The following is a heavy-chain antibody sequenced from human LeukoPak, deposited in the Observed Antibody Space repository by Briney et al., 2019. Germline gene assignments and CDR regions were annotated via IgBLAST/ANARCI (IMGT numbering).Heavy chain of an antibody. CDR3: ARVSGSYYTHFDY. CDR1: GGSISSGDYY. J-gene: IGHJ4*02. V-gene: IGHV4-30-4*08. CDR2: IYYSGST. Sequence: PSETLSLACTVSGGSISSGDYYWSWIRQPPGKGLEWIGYIYYSGSTYYNPSLKSRVTISVDASKNQFSLKLSSVTAADTAVYYCARVSGSYYTHFDYWGQGTLVTVSS. D-gene: IGHD1-26*01.